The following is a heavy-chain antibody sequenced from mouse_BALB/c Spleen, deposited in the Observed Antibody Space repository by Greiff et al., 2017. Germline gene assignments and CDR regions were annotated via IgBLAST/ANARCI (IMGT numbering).Heavy chain of an antibody. CDR2: INPDSSTI. J-gene: IGHJ4*01. Sequence: EVQVVESGGGLVQPGGSLKLSCAASGFDFSRYWMSWVRQAPGQGLEWIGEINPDSSTINYTPSLKDKFIISRDNAKNTLYLQMSKVRSEDTALYYCARRDGYYHYYAMDYWGQGTSVTVSS. CDR1: GFDFSRYW. V-gene: IGHV4-1*02. D-gene: IGHD2-3*01. CDR3: ARRDGYYHYYAMDY.